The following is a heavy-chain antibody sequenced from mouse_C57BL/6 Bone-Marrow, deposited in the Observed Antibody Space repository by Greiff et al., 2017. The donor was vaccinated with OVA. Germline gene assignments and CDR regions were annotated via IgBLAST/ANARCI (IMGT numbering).Heavy chain of an antibody. V-gene: IGHV3-6*01. J-gene: IGHJ3*01. CDR3: ARDRYYYGSRISFAY. Sequence: EVQRVESGPGLVKPSQSLSLTCSVTGYSITSGYYWNWIRQFPGNKLEWMGYISYDGSNNYNPSLKNRISITRDTSKNQFFLKLNSVTTEDTATYYCARDRYYYGSRISFAYWGQGTLVTVSA. CDR1: GYSITSGYY. D-gene: IGHD1-1*01. CDR2: ISYDGSN.